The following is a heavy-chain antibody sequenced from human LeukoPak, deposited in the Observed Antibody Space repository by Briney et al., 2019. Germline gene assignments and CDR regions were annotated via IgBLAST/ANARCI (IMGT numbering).Heavy chain of an antibody. Sequence: GGSLRLSCAASGFTFSSYAMSWVRQAPGKGLEWVSTISGSGGNTYYADSVKGRFTISRDNAKNTLYLQMNSLRAEDTAVYYCARDFGYYYYYGMDVWGQGTTVTVSS. V-gene: IGHV3-23*01. CDR2: ISGSGGNT. D-gene: IGHD3-10*01. J-gene: IGHJ6*02. CDR3: ARDFGYYYYYGMDV. CDR1: GFTFSSYA.